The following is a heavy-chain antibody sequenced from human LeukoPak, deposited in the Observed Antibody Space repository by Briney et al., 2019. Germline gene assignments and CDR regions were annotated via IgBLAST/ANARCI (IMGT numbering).Heavy chain of an antibody. V-gene: IGHV3-23*01. D-gene: IGHD4-17*01. Sequence: GGSLRLSCAASGFTLTTYAMTWVRQAPGKGLEWVSGITASGPTTYYADSVKGRFTFSRDNSKNTLYLQMNSLRAEDTAVYYCAKDADDYVSYFDYWGQGTLVTVSS. J-gene: IGHJ4*02. CDR1: GFTLTTYA. CDR3: AKDADDYVSYFDY. CDR2: ITASGPTT.